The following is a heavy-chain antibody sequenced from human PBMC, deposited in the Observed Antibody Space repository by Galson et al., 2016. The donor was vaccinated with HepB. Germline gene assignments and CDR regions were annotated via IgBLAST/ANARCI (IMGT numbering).Heavy chain of an antibody. CDR2: ISGYNGNT. V-gene: IGHV1-18*01. J-gene: IGHJ4*02. D-gene: IGHD3-3*02. Sequence: SVKVSCKASGYSFNSYGLSWVRLAPGQGLEWMGWISGYNGNTNYTQKFHARVTMTRDTSTSTAYLELRSLRSDDTALYFCARHFRGYYFDYWGQGTLVTVSS. CDR1: GYSFNSYG. CDR3: ARHFRGYYFDY.